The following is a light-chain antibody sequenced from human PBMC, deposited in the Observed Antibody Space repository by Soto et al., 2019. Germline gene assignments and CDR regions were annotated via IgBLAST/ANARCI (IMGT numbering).Light chain of an antibody. CDR2: GAA. J-gene: IGKJ1*01. CDR1: QTITTY. V-gene: IGKV1-39*01. CDR3: QQSYSTPWT. Sequence: DIQMTQSPSSLSASVGDRVTITCRASQTITTYLNWYRQKPGKAPQLLIYGAATLQSGVPSRFTGSGSGTDFTLTISSLQPEDFATYHCQQSYSTPWTFGQGTKVEVK.